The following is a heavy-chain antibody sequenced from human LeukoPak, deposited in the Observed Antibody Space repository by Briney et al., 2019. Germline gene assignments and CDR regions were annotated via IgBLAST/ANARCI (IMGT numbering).Heavy chain of an antibody. CDR2: ISGSGGST. CDR3: AKVGLRYFDWLSGWDYFDY. D-gene: IGHD3-9*01. Sequence: PGGSLRLSCAASGFTFSSYGMSWVRQAPGKGLEWVSAISGSGGSTYYADSVKGRFTISRDNSKNTLYLQMNSLRAEDTAVYYCAKVGLRYFDWLSGWDYFDYWGQGTLVTVSS. J-gene: IGHJ4*02. V-gene: IGHV3-23*01. CDR1: GFTFSSYG.